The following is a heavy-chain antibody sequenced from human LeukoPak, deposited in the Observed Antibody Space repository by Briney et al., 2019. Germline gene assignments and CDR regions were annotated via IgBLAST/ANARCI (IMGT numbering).Heavy chain of an antibody. CDR2: MNPNSGNT. V-gene: IGHV1-8*01. J-gene: IGHJ6*03. CDR1: GYTFTSYD. Sequence: ASMKVSCKASGYTFTSYDINWVRQATGQGLEWMGWMNPNSGNTGYAQKFQGRVTMTRNTSISTAYMELSSLRSEDTAVYYCARESGYYDFWGGYYYYYMDVWGKGTTVTVSS. D-gene: IGHD3-3*01. CDR3: ARESGYYDFWGGYYYYYMDV.